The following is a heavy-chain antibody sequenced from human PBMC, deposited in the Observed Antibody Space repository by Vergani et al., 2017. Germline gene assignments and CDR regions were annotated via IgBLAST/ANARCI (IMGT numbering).Heavy chain of an antibody. CDR2: IIPIFGTA. CDR3: ARGIAAAVTWGDDAFDI. J-gene: IGHJ3*02. Sequence: QVQLVQSGAEVKKPGSSVKVSCKASGGTFSSYAISWVRQAPGQGLEWMGGIIPIFGTANYAQKFQGRVTITADKSTSTAYMELSSLRSEDTAVYYCARGIAAAVTWGDDAFDIWGQGTMVTVSS. V-gene: IGHV1-69*06. D-gene: IGHD6-13*01. CDR1: GGTFSSYA.